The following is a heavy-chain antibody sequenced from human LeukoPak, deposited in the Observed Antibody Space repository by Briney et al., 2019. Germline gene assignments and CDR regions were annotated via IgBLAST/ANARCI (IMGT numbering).Heavy chain of an antibody. D-gene: IGHD1-26*01. J-gene: IGHJ5*02. V-gene: IGHV4-59*01. CDR1: DGSISNYY. Sequence: SETLSLTCTVSDGSISNYYWSWIRQPPGKGLEWIGYISYSGYTNYNPSLKSRVTISVDTSKNQFSLKLSSVTAADTAVYYCARELFTGENWFDPWGQGTLVTVSS. CDR2: ISYSGYT. CDR3: ARELFTGENWFDP.